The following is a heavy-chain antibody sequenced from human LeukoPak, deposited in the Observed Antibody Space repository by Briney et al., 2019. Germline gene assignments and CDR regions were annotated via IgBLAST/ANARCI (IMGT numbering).Heavy chain of an antibody. D-gene: IGHD3-9*01. Sequence: SETLSLTCTVYGGSFSGYYWSWIRQPPGKRLEWIGEINHSGSTNYNPSLKSRVTISVDTSKNQFSLKLSSVTAADTAVYYCARSDIHIPDVWGKETTVTVSS. CDR3: ARSDIHIPDV. CDR2: INHSGST. CDR1: GGSFSGYY. V-gene: IGHV4-34*01. J-gene: IGHJ6*04.